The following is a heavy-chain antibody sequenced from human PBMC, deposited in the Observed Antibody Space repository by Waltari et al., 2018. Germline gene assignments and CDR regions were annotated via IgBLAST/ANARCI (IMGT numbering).Heavy chain of an antibody. Sequence: QVQLQESGPGLVKPSETPSLTCAVPGYSISSGYSWGWIRPPPGKGLEWSGSIYPSGSTYYNPSLKSRVTISVDTSKTQFSLKLSSVTAADTAVYYCASYSSGRFFDYWGQGTLVTVSS. CDR1: GYSISSGYS. CDR2: IYPSGST. J-gene: IGHJ4*02. CDR3: ASYSSGRFFDY. V-gene: IGHV4-38-2*01. D-gene: IGHD6-19*01.